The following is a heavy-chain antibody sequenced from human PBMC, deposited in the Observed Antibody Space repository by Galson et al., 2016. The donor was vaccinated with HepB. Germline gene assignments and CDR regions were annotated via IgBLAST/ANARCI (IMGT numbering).Heavy chain of an antibody. D-gene: IGHD6-19*01. Sequence: SLRLSCAASGFTFNNYALSWVRQAPGRGLEWVSIIRGDATYTFLADSVKGRFTISRDNSRDTLYLQMNSLRVEDTAVYYCVRDHQTEIAVGQTGIVHSSHMDVWGQGTTVTVSS. CDR3: VRDHQTEIAVGQTGIVHSSHMDV. V-gene: IGHV3-23*01. J-gene: IGHJ6*01. CDR1: GFTFNNYA. CDR2: IRGDATYT.